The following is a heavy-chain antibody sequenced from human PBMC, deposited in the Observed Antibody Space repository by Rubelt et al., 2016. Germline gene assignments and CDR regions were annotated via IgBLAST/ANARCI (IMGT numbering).Heavy chain of an antibody. Sequence: QVQLVQSGAEVKKPGASVKVSCKASGYTFTGYYMHWVRQAPGQGLEWMGWINPNSGGTNYAQKFEGWVTMTRDTSISTAYMELSRLRSDDTAVYYWARDPLPVRGVIMTPTHWGQGTLVTVSS. CDR1: GYTFTGYY. J-gene: IGHJ4*02. V-gene: IGHV1-2*04. D-gene: IGHD3-10*01. CDR2: INPNSGGT. CDR3: ARDPLPVRGVIMTPTH.